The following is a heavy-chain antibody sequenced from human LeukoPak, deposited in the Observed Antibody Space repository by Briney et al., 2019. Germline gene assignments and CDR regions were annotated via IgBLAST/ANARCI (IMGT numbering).Heavy chain of an antibody. CDR3: ARHYDKSALRYFDY. V-gene: IGHV3-23*01. D-gene: IGHD3-22*01. Sequence: PGASLRLSCAASGFTFISHAMSWVRQAPGKGLEWVSGIKGRFIISRDNSKNTLYLQVNSLRAEDTAEYYCARHYDKSALRYFDYWGQGTLAIVSS. CDR2: I. CDR1: GFTFISHA. J-gene: IGHJ4*02.